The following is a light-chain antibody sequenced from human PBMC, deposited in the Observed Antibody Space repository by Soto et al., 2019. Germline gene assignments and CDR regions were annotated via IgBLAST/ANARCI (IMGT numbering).Light chain of an antibody. Sequence: QSVLTRPPSVSAAPGQKVTISCSGSGSNIGDNYVSWYQQLPGTAPNLLIYENNKRPSGIPDRFSGSKSGTSATLGITGLQTGDEADYYCGTWDSSLSAYVFGTGTKVTVL. CDR3: GTWDSSLSAYV. CDR1: GSNIGDNY. V-gene: IGLV1-51*02. CDR2: ENN. J-gene: IGLJ1*01.